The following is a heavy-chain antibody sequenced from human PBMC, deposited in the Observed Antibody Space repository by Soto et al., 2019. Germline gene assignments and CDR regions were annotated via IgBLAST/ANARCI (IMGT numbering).Heavy chain of an antibody. CDR1: GFTFSSYG. V-gene: IGHV3-33*01. J-gene: IGHJ4*02. D-gene: IGHD5-18*01. Sequence: QVQLVESGGGVVQPGRSLRLSCAASGFTFSSYGMHWVRQAPGKGLEWVAVIWYDGSNKYYADSVKGRFTISRDNSKNTLYLQMNSLRAEDTAVYYCAGRGDTVMVTIDYWGQGTLVTVSS. CDR2: IWYDGSNK. CDR3: AGRGDTVMVTIDY.